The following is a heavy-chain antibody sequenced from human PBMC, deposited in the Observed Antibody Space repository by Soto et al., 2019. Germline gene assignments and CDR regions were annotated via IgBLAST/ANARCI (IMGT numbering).Heavy chain of an antibody. CDR2: INPNSGGT. V-gene: IGHV1-2*02. Sequence: ASVMVSCKASGYTFTGYYMHWVRQAPGQGLEWMGWINPNSGGTNYAQKFQGRVTMTRDTSISTAYMELSRLRSDDTAVYYCARVRFLEWSPYNWFDPWGQGTLVTVSS. CDR1: GYTFTGYY. J-gene: IGHJ5*02. CDR3: ARVRFLEWSPYNWFDP. D-gene: IGHD3-3*01.